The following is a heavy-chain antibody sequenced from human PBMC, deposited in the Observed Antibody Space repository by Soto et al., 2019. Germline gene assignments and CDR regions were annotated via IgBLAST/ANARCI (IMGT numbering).Heavy chain of an antibody. D-gene: IGHD3-3*01. CDR2: IYYSGST. CDR1: GGSISSSSYY. CDR3: ARQKPRTVLRFLLNWFDP. J-gene: IGHJ5*02. V-gene: IGHV4-39*01. Sequence: SETLSLTCTVSGGSISSSSYYWGWIRQPPGKGLEWIGSIYYSGSTYYNPSLKSRVTISVDTSKNQFSLKLSSVTAADTAVYYCARQKPRTVLRFLLNWFDPWGQGTLVTVSS.